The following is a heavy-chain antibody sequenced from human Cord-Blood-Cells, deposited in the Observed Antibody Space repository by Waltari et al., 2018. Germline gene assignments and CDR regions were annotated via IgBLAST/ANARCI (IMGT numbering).Heavy chain of an antibody. Sequence: QVQLVQSGAAVKKPGSSVTVTCTASGGPFSTYALSWVRQAPGQGLEWMGGIIPIFGTANYAQKVQGRVTSTADESTSTAYMELSSLGSEDTAVYYCARAMSLPLGTTWAFDIWGQGTMVTVSS. CDR1: GGPFSTYA. D-gene: IGHD7-27*01. V-gene: IGHV1-69*01. CDR2: IIPIFGTA. J-gene: IGHJ3*02. CDR3: ARAMSLPLGTTWAFDI.